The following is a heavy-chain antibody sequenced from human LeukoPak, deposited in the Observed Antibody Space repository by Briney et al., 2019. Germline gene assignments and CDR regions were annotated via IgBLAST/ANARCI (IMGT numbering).Heavy chain of an antibody. D-gene: IGHD3-9*01. V-gene: IGHV1-18*04. Sequence: ASVKVSCKASGYTFTSYGISWVRQAPGQGLEWMGWISAYNGNTNYAQKLQGRVTMTTDTSTSTAYMELRSLRSDDTAVCYCARHEGYFGIHTDFDYWGQGTLVTVSS. CDR2: ISAYNGNT. J-gene: IGHJ4*02. CDR3: ARHEGYFGIHTDFDY. CDR1: GYTFTSYG.